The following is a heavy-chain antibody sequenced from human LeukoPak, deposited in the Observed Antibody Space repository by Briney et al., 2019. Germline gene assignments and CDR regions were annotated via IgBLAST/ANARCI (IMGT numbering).Heavy chain of an antibody. CDR2: IYTTGST. V-gene: IGHV4-4*07. CDR3: ARPAYGGDPDAFDI. CDR1: GGSISSYY. D-gene: IGHD4-23*01. J-gene: IGHJ3*02. Sequence: SETLSLTCTVSGGSISSYYWSWIRQPAGKGLEWIGRIYTTGSTNYNPSLKSRVTMSVDTSKNQFSLKLISMTAADTAVYYCARPAYGGDPDAFDIWGQGTMVTVSS.